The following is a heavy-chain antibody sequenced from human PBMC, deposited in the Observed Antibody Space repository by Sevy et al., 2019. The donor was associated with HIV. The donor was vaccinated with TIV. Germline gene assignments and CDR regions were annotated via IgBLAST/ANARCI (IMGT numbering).Heavy chain of an antibody. CDR1: GYTFTGYY. CDR3: VRDDRDGYFDY. V-gene: IGHV1-2*02. J-gene: IGHJ4*02. Sequence: ASVKVSCKASGYTFTGYYMHWVRQAPGQGLEWMGWINPYSGGPNYAPKFQGRVTLTRDTSISTAYMELSRLKSDDTDVYYCVRDDRDGYFDYWGQGTLVTVSS. CDR2: INPYSGGP.